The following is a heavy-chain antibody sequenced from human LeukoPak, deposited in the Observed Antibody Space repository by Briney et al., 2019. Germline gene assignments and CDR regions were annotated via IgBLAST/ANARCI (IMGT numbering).Heavy chain of an antibody. CDR3: ARAIAVAGFDY. CDR2: ISRSSSTI. Sequence: GGSLRLSCAASGFTFSSYSMNWVRQAPGKGLEWISYISRSSSTIYYADSVKGRFTISRDNAKNSLYLQMNSLRAEDTAVYYCARAIAVAGFDYWGQGTLVTVSS. V-gene: IGHV3-48*01. D-gene: IGHD6-19*01. J-gene: IGHJ4*02. CDR1: GFTFSSYS.